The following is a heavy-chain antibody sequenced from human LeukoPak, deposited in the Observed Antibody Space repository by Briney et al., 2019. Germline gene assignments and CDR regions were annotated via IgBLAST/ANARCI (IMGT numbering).Heavy chain of an antibody. CDR1: GGSIDNFF. CDR3: ARHITMVRGVITHYFDY. V-gene: IGHV4-59*08. D-gene: IGHD3-10*01. CDR2: ITYNGRT. J-gene: IGHJ4*02. Sequence: SGPGLVKPSETLSLTCSVSGGSIDNFFWGWVRQPPGKGLEWFGYITYNGRTNYNPSLKSRVSMSVDTSKNQFSLKLSSVTAADTAVYYCARHITMVRGVITHYFDYWGQGTLVTVSS.